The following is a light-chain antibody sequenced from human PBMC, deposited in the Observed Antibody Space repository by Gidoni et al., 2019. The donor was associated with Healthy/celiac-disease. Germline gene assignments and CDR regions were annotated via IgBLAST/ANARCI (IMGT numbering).Light chain of an antibody. J-gene: IGKJ4*01. CDR1: QSISSY. CDR3: QQSYSTPRMFT. CDR2: AAS. V-gene: IGKV1-39*01. Sequence: DLQMTKCPQTLSASVGDKVTITCRASQSISSYVNWYQQKPGKAPKLLIYAASSLQRWVPSRFSGSGSGTDFTLTFSSLQPEDFATYYCQQSYSTPRMFTFGGGTKVEIK.